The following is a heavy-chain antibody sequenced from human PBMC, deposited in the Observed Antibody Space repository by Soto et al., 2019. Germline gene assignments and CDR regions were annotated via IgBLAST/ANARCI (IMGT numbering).Heavy chain of an antibody. Sequence: SVKVSCKTSGYTFTDYYMHWVRHAPGQGLEWMGWINPNSGGPNSAQKFQGRVTMTRDTSISTAYLELSRLRSDDTAVYYCARGGTTSLDYWGQGTQVTVSS. CDR3: ARGGTTSLDY. CDR1: GYTFTDYY. J-gene: IGHJ4*02. D-gene: IGHD1-1*01. V-gene: IGHV1-2*02. CDR2: INPNSGGP.